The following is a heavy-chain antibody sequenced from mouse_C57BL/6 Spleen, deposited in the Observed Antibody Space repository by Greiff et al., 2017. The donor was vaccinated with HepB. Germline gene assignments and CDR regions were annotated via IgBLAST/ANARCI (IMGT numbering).Heavy chain of an antibody. V-gene: IGHV14-2*01. Sequence: EVQLQQSGAELVKPGASVKLSCTASGFNIKDYYMHWVKQRTEQGLEWIGRVDPEDGETKYAPKFQGKATITADTSSNTAYLQLSSLTSEDTAVYYCARGRLRRTTSLYFDYWGQGTTLTVSS. CDR2: VDPEDGET. CDR3: ARGRLRRTTSLYFDY. D-gene: IGHD2-2*01. CDR1: GFNIKDYY. J-gene: IGHJ2*01.